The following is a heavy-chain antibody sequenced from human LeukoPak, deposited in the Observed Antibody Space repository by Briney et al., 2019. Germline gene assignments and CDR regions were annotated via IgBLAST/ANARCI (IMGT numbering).Heavy chain of an antibody. D-gene: IGHD5-12*01. V-gene: IGHV1-24*01. CDR3: ARVYRGYSGVYYYYGMDV. CDR2: FDPEDGET. J-gene: IGHJ6*02. Sequence: ASVKVSCKVSGYTLTELSMHWVRQAPGKGLEWMGGFDPEDGETIYAQKFQGRVTMTEDTSTDTAYMELSSLRSDDTAVYYCARVYRGYSGVYYYYGMDVWGQGTTVTVSS. CDR1: GYTLTELS.